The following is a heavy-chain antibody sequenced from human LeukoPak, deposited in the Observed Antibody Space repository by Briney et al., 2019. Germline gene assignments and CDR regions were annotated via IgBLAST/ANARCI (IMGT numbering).Heavy chain of an antibody. CDR3: ARDRGLDCSSTSCYDAFDI. Sequence: GGSLRLSCAASGFTFSSYSMNWVRQAPGKGLEWVSSISSSSSYIYYADSVKGRFTISRDNAKNSLYLQLNSLRAEDTAVYYCARDRGLDCSSTSCYDAFDIWGQGTMVTVSS. CDR2: ISSSSSYI. J-gene: IGHJ3*02. D-gene: IGHD2-2*01. V-gene: IGHV3-21*01. CDR1: GFTFSSYS.